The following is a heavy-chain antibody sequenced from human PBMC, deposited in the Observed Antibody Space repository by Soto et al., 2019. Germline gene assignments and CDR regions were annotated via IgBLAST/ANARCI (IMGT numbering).Heavy chain of an antibody. D-gene: IGHD2-15*01. CDR1: GYSISSGYY. CDR2: IYHSGST. Sequence: TSETLSLTCAVSGYSISSGYYWGWIRQPPGKGLEWIGSIYHSGSTYYNPSLKSRVTISVDTSKNQFSLKLSSVTAADTAVYYCAREGVVSDYWGQGTLVTVSS. J-gene: IGHJ4*02. V-gene: IGHV4-38-2*02. CDR3: AREGVVSDY.